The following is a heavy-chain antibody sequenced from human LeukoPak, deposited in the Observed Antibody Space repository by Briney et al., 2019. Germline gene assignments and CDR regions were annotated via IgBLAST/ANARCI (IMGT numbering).Heavy chain of an antibody. D-gene: IGHD3-16*01. Sequence: GGSLRLSCAAYGFTFRSYWMNWARQAPGKGLEWVASINHNGNVNYYVDSVKGRFTISRDNAKNSLYLQMSNLRAEDTAVYFCARGGGLDVWGQGATVTVSS. CDR1: GFTFRSYW. V-gene: IGHV3-7*03. CDR3: ARGGGLDV. CDR2: INHNGNVN. J-gene: IGHJ6*02.